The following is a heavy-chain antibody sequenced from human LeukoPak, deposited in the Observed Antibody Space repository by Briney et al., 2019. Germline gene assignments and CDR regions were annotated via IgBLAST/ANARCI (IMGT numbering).Heavy chain of an antibody. CDR2: INHSGST. CDR1: GGSFSGYY. D-gene: IGHD3-9*01. J-gene: IGHJ5*02. CDR3: ARSAVLRYFDWFQNWFDP. V-gene: IGHV4-34*01. Sequence: PSETLSLTCAVYGGSFSGYYWSWIRQPPGKGLEWIGEINHSGSTNYNPSLKSRVTISVDTSKNQFSLKLSSVTAADTAVYYCARSAVLRYFDWFQNWFDPWGQGTLDTVSS.